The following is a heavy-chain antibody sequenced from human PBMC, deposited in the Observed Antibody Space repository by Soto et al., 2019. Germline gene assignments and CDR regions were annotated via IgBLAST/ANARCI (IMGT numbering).Heavy chain of an antibody. CDR2: ISTYNDKR. CDR3: ARDFHCSGGRCYDCFDP. CDR1: GCTFTSYG. V-gene: IGHV1-18*01. D-gene: IGHD2-15*01. Sequence: GASVKVCCKASGCTFTSYGISWVRQAPGQGLEWMGWISTYNDKRAYAQKLQGRVTMTTGTSTSTAYMELRSLRSDDTALYYCARDFHCSGGRCYDCFDPWGQGTLVTVSS. J-gene: IGHJ5*02.